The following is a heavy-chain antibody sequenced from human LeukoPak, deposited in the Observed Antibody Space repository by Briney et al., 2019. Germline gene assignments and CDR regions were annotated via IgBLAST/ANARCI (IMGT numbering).Heavy chain of an antibody. J-gene: IGHJ4*02. CDR2: INPNSGGT. CDR3: ARDMSGSYSPLFDY. Sequence: ASVKVSCKASGYTFTGYYMHWVRQAPGQGLEWMGWINPNSGGTNYAQKFQGWVTMTRDTSISTAYMELSRLRSDDTAVYYCARDMSGSYSPLFDYWGQGTLVTVSS. V-gene: IGHV1-2*04. D-gene: IGHD1-26*01. CDR1: GYTFTGYY.